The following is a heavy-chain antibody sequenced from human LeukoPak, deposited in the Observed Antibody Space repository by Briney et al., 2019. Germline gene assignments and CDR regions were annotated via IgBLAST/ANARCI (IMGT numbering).Heavy chain of an antibody. D-gene: IGHD3-10*01. CDR2: ISYDGSNK. J-gene: IGHJ4*02. Sequence: GGSLRLSCAASGFTFSDYDMSWVRQAPGKGLEWVAVISYDGSNKYYADSVEGRFTISRDNSKNTLYLQMNSLRAEDTAVYYCARDHYYYGSGSYSSGSLDYWGQGTLVTVSS. CDR1: GFTFSDYD. CDR3: ARDHYYYGSGSYSSGSLDY. V-gene: IGHV3-30*03.